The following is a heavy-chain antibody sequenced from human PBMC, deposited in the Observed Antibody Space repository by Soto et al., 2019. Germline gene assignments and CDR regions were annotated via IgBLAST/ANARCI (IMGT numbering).Heavy chain of an antibody. CDR3: ARLAGISYYNHMDV. Sequence: QVHLQESGPGLVRPSETLSLTCTVSGVSLKTYYWSWIRLPPGGGLEWIGYIFSSGSPNYNPSLRSRVTMSVETSNNHFSLKMSSVTAADTAVYYCARLAGISYYNHMDVSGKGTTVTVSS. D-gene: IGHD1-20*01. CDR2: IFSSGSP. J-gene: IGHJ6*03. CDR1: GVSLKTYY. V-gene: IGHV4-59*01.